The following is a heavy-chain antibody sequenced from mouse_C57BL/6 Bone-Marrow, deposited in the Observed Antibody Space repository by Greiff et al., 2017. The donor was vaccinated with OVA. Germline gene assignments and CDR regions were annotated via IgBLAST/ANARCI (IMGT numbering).Heavy chain of an antibody. D-gene: IGHD2-4*01. J-gene: IGHJ3*01. CDR1: GFTFSSYG. CDR2: LSSGGSYT. Sequence: EVQLVESGGDLVKPGGSLTLSCAASGFTFSSYGMSWVRQTPDKRLEWVATLSSGGSYTYYPDSVKGRFTISRDNAKNTLYLQMSSLKSEDTAMYYCARDDYDEGFAYWGQGTLVTVSA. V-gene: IGHV5-6*01. CDR3: ARDDYDEGFAY.